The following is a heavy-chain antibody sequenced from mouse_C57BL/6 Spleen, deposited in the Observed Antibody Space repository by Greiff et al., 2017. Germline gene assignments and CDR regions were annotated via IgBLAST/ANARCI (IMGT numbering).Heavy chain of an antibody. Sequence: QVQLQQPGAELVMPGASVKLSCKASGYTFTSYWMHWVKQRPGQGLEWIGEIDPSDSYTNYNQKFKGKSTLTVDKSSSTAYMQRSSLTSEDSAVYYCARSGDIYFDYWGQGTTRTVSS. J-gene: IGHJ2*01. CDR2: IDPSDSYT. V-gene: IGHV1-69*01. CDR1: GYTFTSYW. D-gene: IGHD3-3*01. CDR3: ARSGDIYFDY.